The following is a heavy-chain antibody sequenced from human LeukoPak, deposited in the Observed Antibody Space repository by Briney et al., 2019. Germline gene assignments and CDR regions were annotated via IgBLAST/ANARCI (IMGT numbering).Heavy chain of an antibody. V-gene: IGHV3-11*04. CDR3: ARGPPAGIAAAGTGWFDP. Sequence: GGSLRLSCAASGFTFSDYYMSWIRQAPGKGLEWVSYISSSGSTIYYADSVKGRFTISRDNAKNSLYLQMNSLRAEDTAVYYCARGPPAGIAAAGTGWFDPWGQGTLVTVSS. CDR2: ISSSGSTI. CDR1: GFTFSDYY. J-gene: IGHJ5*02. D-gene: IGHD6-13*01.